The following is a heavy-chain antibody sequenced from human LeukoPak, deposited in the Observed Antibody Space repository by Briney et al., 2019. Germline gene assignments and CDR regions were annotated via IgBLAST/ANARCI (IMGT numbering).Heavy chain of an antibody. CDR2: INHSGST. CDR3: AGSTGSEVTHFDY. D-gene: IGHD4-11*01. J-gene: IGHJ4*02. CDR1: GGSFSGYY. V-gene: IGHV4-34*01. Sequence: SETLSLTCAVYGGSFSGYYWSWIRQPPGKGLEWIGEINHSGSTNYNPSLKSRVTISVDTSKNQFSLKLSSVTAADTAVYYCAGSTGSEVTHFDYWGQGTLVTVSS.